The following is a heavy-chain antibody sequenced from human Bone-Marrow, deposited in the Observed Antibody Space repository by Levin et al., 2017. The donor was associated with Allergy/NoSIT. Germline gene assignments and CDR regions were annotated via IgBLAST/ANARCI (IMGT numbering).Heavy chain of an antibody. Sequence: SCAASGFTFRTHDMHWVRQGTGKGLEWVSTIGTAGDTYYPDSVRGRFTISSENAKNSLYLQMNGLSAGDTAVYYCARYNYEYNALDIWGQGTMVTVSS. CDR2: IGTAGDT. CDR3: ARYNYEYNALDI. CDR1: GFTFRTHD. D-gene: IGHD5-18*01. V-gene: IGHV3-13*01. J-gene: IGHJ3*02.